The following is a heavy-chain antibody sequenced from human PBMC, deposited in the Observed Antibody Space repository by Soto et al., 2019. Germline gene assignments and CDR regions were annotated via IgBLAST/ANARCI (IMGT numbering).Heavy chain of an antibody. V-gene: IGHV1-69*01. J-gene: IGHJ6*02. Sequence: QVQLVQSGAEVKKPGSSVKVSCKAYGGTFSSYAISWERQAPGQGLEWMGGIIPIFGTANYAQKFQGRVTITADESTSTAYMELSSLSSEDTAVYYCASVDYRNYYYYYGMDGWGQGTTVTVSS. CDR2: IIPIFGTA. D-gene: IGHD4-17*01. CDR3: ASVDYRNYYYYYGMDG. CDR1: GGTFSSYA.